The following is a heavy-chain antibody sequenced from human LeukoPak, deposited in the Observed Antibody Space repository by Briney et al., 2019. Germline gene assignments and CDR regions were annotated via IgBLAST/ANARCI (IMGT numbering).Heavy chain of an antibody. CDR2: IYYSGST. J-gene: IGHJ3*02. CDR3: ARVGDSRGYFAFDI. CDR1: VGSISSYY. V-gene: IGHV4-59*01. Sequence: SETLSLTCTVSVGSISSYYWSWVRQPPGKGLEWRGYIYYSGSTNYNPSLKSRVTISLDTSTNPFSLKLSSVTAADTAMYYCARVGDSRGYFAFDIWGQGTMVTVSS. D-gene: IGHD3-22*01.